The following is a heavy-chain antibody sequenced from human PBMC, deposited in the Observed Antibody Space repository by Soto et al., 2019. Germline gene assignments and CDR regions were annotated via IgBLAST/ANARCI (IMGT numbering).Heavy chain of an antibody. CDR3: ARGSYITRTTGSGY. CDR2: IIPILGIA. Sequence: QVQLVQSGAEVKKPGSSVKVSCKASGGTFSSYTISWVRQAPGQGLEWMGRIIPILGIANYAQKFQGRVTLTADKSTSTANMELSSLRSRDTPVYYCARGSYITRTTGSGYWGQGTLVTVSS. J-gene: IGHJ4*02. D-gene: IGHD1-7*01. V-gene: IGHV1-69*02. CDR1: GGTFSSYT.